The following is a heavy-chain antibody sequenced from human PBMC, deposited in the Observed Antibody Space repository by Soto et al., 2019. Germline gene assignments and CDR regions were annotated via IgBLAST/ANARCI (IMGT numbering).Heavy chain of an antibody. V-gene: IGHV3-48*02. CDR1: GFTFSTDS. Sequence: VPLVESGGGLVQPGGSLRLSCVASGFTFSTDSMNWVRQAPGKGLEWVAHITSGATRYYADSVKGRFTISRDNAKTSLYLQMDSLRNEDTAVYYCARFFGSGFDYWGQGTLVTVSS. CDR3: ARFFGSGFDY. D-gene: IGHD6-19*01. CDR2: ITSGATR. J-gene: IGHJ4*02.